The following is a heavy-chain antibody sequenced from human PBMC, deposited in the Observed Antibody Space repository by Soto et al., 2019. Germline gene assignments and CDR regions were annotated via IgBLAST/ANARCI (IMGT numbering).Heavy chain of an antibody. CDR1: GGSFSGYY. CDR2: INHSGST. V-gene: IGHV4-34*01. CDR3: ARGRVKQWWGQTFDY. J-gene: IGHJ4*02. D-gene: IGHD2-15*01. Sequence: SETLSLTCAVYGGSFSGYYWSWIRQPPGKGLEWIGEINHSGSTNYNPSLKSRVTISVDTSKNQFSLKLSSVTAADTAVYYCARGRVKQWWGQTFDYWGQGTLVAVYS.